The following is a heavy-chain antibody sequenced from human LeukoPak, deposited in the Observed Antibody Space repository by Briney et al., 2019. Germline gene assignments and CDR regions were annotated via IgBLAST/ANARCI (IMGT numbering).Heavy chain of an antibody. CDR1: GGSFSGYY. Sequence: SETLSLTCAVYGGSFSGYYWTWIRQPPGKGLEWIGEINHSGSTTYKPSLKSRVTISVDTSKNHFSLRLTSVTAADTAVYYCASYGDYNWFDPWGQETLVTVSS. D-gene: IGHD4-17*01. V-gene: IGHV4-34*01. J-gene: IGHJ5*02. CDR3: ASYGDYNWFDP. CDR2: INHSGST.